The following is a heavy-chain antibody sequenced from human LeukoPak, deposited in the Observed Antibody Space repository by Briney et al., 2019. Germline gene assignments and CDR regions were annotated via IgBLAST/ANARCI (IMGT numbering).Heavy chain of an antibody. V-gene: IGHV4-31*03. Sequence: SQTLSLTCTVSSGSISSGGYYCSWVRRHPGKGLEWIGYIYYSGSTYYNPALKSRVTVSVDTSNNQFCLKLSSVTAADTTVYYCARVGAQISTVRGVRIQYNWFDPWGQGTLVTVSS. CDR1: SGSISSGGYY. J-gene: IGHJ5*02. CDR2: IYYSGST. D-gene: IGHD3-10*01. CDR3: ARVGAQISTVRGVRIQYNWFDP.